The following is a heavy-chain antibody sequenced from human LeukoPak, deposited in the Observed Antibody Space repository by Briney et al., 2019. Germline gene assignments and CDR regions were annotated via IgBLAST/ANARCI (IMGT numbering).Heavy chain of an antibody. Sequence: SETLSLTCTVSGGSVSSGSYYWSWIRQPPGKGLEWIGHIYYSGSTNYNPSLKSRVTISVDTSKNQFSLKLSSVTAADTAVYYCARRIDGSGSYLLYYYYYGMDVWGQGTTVTVSS. J-gene: IGHJ6*02. V-gene: IGHV4-61*01. CDR2: IYYSGST. CDR1: GGSVSSGSYY. D-gene: IGHD3-10*01. CDR3: ARRIDGSGSYLLYYYYYGMDV.